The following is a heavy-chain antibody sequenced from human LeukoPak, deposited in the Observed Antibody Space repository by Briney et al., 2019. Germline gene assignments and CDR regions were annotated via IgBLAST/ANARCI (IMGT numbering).Heavy chain of an antibody. V-gene: IGHV4-59*01. J-gene: IGHJ4*02. Sequence: PSETLSLTCTVSGGSISSYYWSWIRQPPGKGLEWIGYIYYSGSTNYNPSLKSRVTISVDTSKNQFSLKLSSVTAADTAVYYYARDDSSGYFDYWGQGTLVTVSS. CDR3: ARDDSSGYFDY. CDR2: IYYSGST. D-gene: IGHD3-22*01. CDR1: GGSISSYY.